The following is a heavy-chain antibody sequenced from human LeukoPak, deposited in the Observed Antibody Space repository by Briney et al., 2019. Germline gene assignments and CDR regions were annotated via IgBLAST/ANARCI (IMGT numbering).Heavy chain of an antibody. CDR1: GFTFSTYW. Sequence: GGSLRLSCATSGFTFSTYWMSWVRQAPGKGLEWVANIKQDGSEKYYVDSVKGRFTISRDNAKNSLYLQMNSLRAEDTAMYYCARDSAGNDYWGQGTLVTVSS. V-gene: IGHV3-7*01. J-gene: IGHJ4*02. CDR2: IKQDGSEK. D-gene: IGHD6-13*01. CDR3: ARDSAGNDY.